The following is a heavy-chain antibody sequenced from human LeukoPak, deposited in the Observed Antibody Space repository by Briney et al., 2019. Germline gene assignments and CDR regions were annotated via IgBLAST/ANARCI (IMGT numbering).Heavy chain of an antibody. Sequence: PGGSLRLSCTASGFTFGDYAMSWVRQAPGKGLEWVGFIRSKAYGGTTEYAASVKGRFTISRDDSKSIAYLQMNSLKTEDTAVYYCTRAKKVLLWFGDSVAPFDPWGQGTLVTVSS. D-gene: IGHD3-10*01. CDR2: IRSKAYGGTT. V-gene: IGHV3-49*04. CDR3: TRAKKVLLWFGDSVAPFDP. CDR1: GFTFGDYA. J-gene: IGHJ5*02.